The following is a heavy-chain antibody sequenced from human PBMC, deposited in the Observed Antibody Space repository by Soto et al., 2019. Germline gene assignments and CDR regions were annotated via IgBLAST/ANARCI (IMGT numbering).Heavy chain of an antibody. CDR1: GGSFSGYY. V-gene: IGHV4-34*01. CDR3: AGLYPYESSGYHLNY. D-gene: IGHD3-22*01. CDR2: INHSGST. J-gene: IGHJ4*02. Sequence: PSETLSLTCAVYGGSFSGYYWSWIRQPPGKRLEWIGEINHSGSTNYNPSLGSRVTISVDTSKNQFSLKLRSVTAADTAVFYCAGLYPYESSGYHLNYWGQGTLVTVSS.